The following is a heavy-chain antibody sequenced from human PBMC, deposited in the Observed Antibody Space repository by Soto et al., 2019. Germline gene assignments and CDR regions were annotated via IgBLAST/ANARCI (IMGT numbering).Heavy chain of an antibody. CDR1: GISVSTSDYY. J-gene: IGHJ4*02. Sequence: KTSETLSLTCTVSGISVSTSDYYWGWVRQPPGKGLDWIGNIYYSGSTFYSPSLRSRVTLSVDTSKNQFSLRLNSVTVADTAVYFCAGFVVPASRNSDFDYWGQGTLVTVSS. CDR3: AGFVVPASRNSDFDY. CDR2: IYYSGST. D-gene: IGHD2-15*01. V-gene: IGHV4-39*01.